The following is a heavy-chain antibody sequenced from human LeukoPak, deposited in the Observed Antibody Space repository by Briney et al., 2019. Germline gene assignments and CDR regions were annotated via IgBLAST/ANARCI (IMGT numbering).Heavy chain of an antibody. CDR1: GCSISSYY. V-gene: IGHV4-59*01. D-gene: IGHD6-19*01. J-gene: IGHJ4*02. Sequence: TSETLSLTCTVSGCSISSYYWSWIRQPPGKGLEWIGFIYYSGTANYNPSLKSRVTISVDTSKNQFSLKLTSVTAADTAVYYCARVNTEGSADYWGQGTLVTVSS. CDR2: IYYSGTA. CDR3: ARVNTEGSADY.